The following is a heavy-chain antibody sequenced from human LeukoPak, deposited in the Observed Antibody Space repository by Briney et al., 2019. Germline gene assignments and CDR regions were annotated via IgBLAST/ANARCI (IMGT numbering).Heavy chain of an antibody. D-gene: IGHD3-22*01. Sequence: SETLSLTCTVSGGSISNYHWSWIRQPAGKGLEWIGRIHSSGSTNYSPSLKSRVTMSVDTSNNQFSLRLSSVTAADTAVYYCARDYDSSGYYRDYYYYYMDVWGKGTTVTVSS. CDR3: ARDYDSSGYYRDYYYYYMDV. V-gene: IGHV4-4*07. J-gene: IGHJ6*03. CDR1: GGSISNYH. CDR2: IHSSGST.